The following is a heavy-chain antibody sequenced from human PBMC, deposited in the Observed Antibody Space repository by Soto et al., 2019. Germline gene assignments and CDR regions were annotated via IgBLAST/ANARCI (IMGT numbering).Heavy chain of an antibody. CDR2: ISSSSSTI. D-gene: IGHD1-1*01. CDR3: ASLPNWNDSDYYYYYYMDV. V-gene: IGHV3-48*01. CDR1: GITFSSYS. Sequence: EVQLVESGGGLVQPGGSLRLSCTASGITFSSYSMNWVRQAPGKGLEWVSYISSSSSTIYYADSVKGRFTISRDNAKNSLYLQMNSLRAEDTAVYYCASLPNWNDSDYYYYYYMDVWGKGTTVTVSS. J-gene: IGHJ6*03.